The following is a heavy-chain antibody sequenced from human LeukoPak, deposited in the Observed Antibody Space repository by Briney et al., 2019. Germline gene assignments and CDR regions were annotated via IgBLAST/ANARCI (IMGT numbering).Heavy chain of an antibody. J-gene: IGHJ4*02. CDR3: ARVSQSYYYGSGSWYFDY. CDR2: IHPGDSDT. D-gene: IGHD3-10*01. CDR1: GYSFTSYW. Sequence: HGESLKISCKGSGYSFTSYWIGWVRQMPGKGLEWMGIIHPGDSDTRYSPSFQGQVTISADKSISTAYLQWSSLKASDTAMYYCARVSQSYYYGSGSWYFDYWGQGTLVTVSS. V-gene: IGHV5-51*01.